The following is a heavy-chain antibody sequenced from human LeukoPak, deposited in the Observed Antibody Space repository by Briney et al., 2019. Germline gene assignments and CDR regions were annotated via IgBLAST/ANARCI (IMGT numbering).Heavy chain of an antibody. V-gene: IGHV1-69*13. CDR2: IIPIFGTA. J-gene: IGHJ4*02. CDR1: GYNFRHYG. Sequence: GASVKVSCKTSGYNFRHYGISWVRQAPGQGLEWMGGIIPIFGTANYAQKFQGRVTITADESTSTAYMELSSLRSEDTAVYYCARGRLTEPYDYWGQGTLVTVSS. D-gene: IGHD1-20*01. CDR3: ARGRLTEPYDY.